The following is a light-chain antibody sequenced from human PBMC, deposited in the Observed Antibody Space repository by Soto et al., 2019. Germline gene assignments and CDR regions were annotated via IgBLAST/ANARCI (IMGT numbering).Light chain of an antibody. Sequence: QSALTQPASVSGSPGQSITISCTGTTSDVGDYNYVSWYQQHPGKAPKLMIYEVNKRPSGVPDRFSGSKSGNTASLTVSGLQAEDEAAYFCISYAGGDTVFVFGGWTKLTVL. J-gene: IGLJ3*02. CDR1: TSDVGDYNY. CDR2: EVN. V-gene: IGLV2-8*01. CDR3: ISYAGGDTVFV.